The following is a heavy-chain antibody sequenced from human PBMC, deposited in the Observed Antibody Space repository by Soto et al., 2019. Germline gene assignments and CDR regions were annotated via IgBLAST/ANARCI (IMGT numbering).Heavy chain of an antibody. V-gene: IGHV1-2*02. CDR3: ASYRGALYFES. CDR2: INPNSGDT. CDR1: GYTFTGYY. Sequence: GASVTVSCKASGYTFTGYYVHWVRQAPGQGLEWMGFINPNSGDTYLAQRFQGGVTMNRDTSIGTAYMELRGLTSADTAVYYCASYRGALYFESWGPGILVTVSS. D-gene: IGHD3-16*01. J-gene: IGHJ4*02.